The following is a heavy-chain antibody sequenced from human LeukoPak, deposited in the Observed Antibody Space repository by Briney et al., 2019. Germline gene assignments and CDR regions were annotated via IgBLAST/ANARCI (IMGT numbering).Heavy chain of an antibody. V-gene: IGHV3-48*01. CDR1: GFTFSSYS. CDR3: ARAPGYYGSGSYYNGFDY. Sequence: GGSLRLSCAASGFTFSSYSMNWVRQAPGKGLEWISYISSSSSTIYYADSVKGRFTISRDNAKNSLYLQMNSLRAEDTAVYYCARAPGYYGSGSYYNGFDYWGQGTLVTVSS. J-gene: IGHJ4*02. D-gene: IGHD3-10*01. CDR2: ISSSSSTI.